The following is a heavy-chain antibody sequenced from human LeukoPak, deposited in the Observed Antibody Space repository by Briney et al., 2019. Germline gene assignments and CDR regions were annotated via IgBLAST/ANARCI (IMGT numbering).Heavy chain of an antibody. CDR3: ASRSLGSYARPHEGWFDP. CDR1: GGSFSGYY. J-gene: IGHJ5*02. CDR2: INHSGST. V-gene: IGHV4-34*01. Sequence: KASETLSLTCAVYGGSFSGYYWSWIRQPPGKGLEWIGEINHSGSTNYNPSLKSRVTISVDTSKNQFSLKLSSVTAADTAVYYRASRSLGSYARPHEGWFDPWGQGTLVTVSS. D-gene: IGHD1-26*01.